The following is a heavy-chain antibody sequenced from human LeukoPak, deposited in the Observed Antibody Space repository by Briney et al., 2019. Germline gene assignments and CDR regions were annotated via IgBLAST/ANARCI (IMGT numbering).Heavy chain of an antibody. CDR3: ARASGGNLDFDY. V-gene: IGHV1-69*05. J-gene: IGHJ4*02. CDR1: GGTFSSYA. Sequence: ASVKVSCKASGGTFSSYAISWVRQAPGQGREWMGRIIPIFGTANYAQKFQGRVTITTDESTSTAYMELSSLRSEDTAVYYCARASGGNLDFDYWGQGTLVTVSS. CDR2: IIPIFGTA. D-gene: IGHD2-15*01.